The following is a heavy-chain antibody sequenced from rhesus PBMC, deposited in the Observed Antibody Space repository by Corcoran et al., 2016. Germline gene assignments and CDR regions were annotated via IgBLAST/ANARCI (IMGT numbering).Heavy chain of an antibody. CDR3: VGTTARCDV. Sequence: QVQLQESGPGLVKPSETLSLTCAVSVGSISDSYYWNWIRRPPGKGLEWIGNFNSSSGGNNYNTYLKNRVTISRETSKNQFSLKLSSLRAADAAVYFCVGTTARCDVWGAGVLVTVSS. J-gene: IGHJ5-1*01. D-gene: IGHD4-29*01. V-gene: IGHV4-106*01. CDR1: VGSISDSYY. CDR2: FNSSSGGN.